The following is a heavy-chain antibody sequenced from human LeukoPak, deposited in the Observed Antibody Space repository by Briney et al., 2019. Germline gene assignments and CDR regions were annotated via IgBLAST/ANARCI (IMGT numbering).Heavy chain of an antibody. D-gene: IGHD3-3*01. CDR2: ISGSGGST. V-gene: IGHV3-23*01. Sequence: GGSLRLSCAAAGFTFSIYAMSWVRQAPGKGLEWVSAISGSGGSTYYADSVKGRFTIPRDNSKNTLYLQMNSLRAEDTAVYYCAKDLSIFEGWGQGTLVTVPS. CDR1: GFTFSIYA. CDR3: AKDLSIFEG. J-gene: IGHJ4*02.